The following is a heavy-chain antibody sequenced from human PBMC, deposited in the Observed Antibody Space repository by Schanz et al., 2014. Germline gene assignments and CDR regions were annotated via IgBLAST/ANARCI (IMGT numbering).Heavy chain of an antibody. V-gene: IGHV4-39*01. J-gene: IGHJ4*02. CDR1: GGSISSSSYF. CDR2: IYNSGST. CDR3: ARRLRGFDY. Sequence: QLQLQESGPGLVKPSETLSLTCTVSGGSISSSSYFWGWIRQPPGKGLEWIGSIYNSGSTYYNPSLKSRVTISVDTPKNHSSRKRSSVTAADTAVYYCARRLRGFDYWGQGTLVTVSS. D-gene: IGHD4-17*01.